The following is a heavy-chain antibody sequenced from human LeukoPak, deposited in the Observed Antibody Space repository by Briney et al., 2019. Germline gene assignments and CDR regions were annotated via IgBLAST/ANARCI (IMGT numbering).Heavy chain of an antibody. J-gene: IGHJ4*02. CDR1: GGSISSYY. Sequence: SETLSLTCTVSGGSISSYYWSWIRQPAGKGLEWIGRIYTSGSTNYNPSLKSRVTISVDTSKNQFYLKLSSVTAADTAVYYCARGRKYTSGYRVTELGSGYSDYWGQGTLVTVSS. D-gene: IGHD5-18*01. CDR2: IYTSGST. V-gene: IGHV4-4*07. CDR3: ARGRKYTSGYRVTELGSGYSDY.